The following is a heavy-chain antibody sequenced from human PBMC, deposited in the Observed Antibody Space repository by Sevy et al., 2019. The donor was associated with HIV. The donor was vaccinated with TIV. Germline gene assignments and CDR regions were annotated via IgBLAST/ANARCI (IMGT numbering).Heavy chain of an antibody. Sequence: GGSLRLSCAASGFTFSSYTMNWVRQAPGKGLEWVSDISGSSSIIYYADSVKGRFTISRDNAKNSLYLHMNSLRAEDKAVYYCARELGYSSGLGDWGQGTLVTVSS. D-gene: IGHD6-19*01. CDR3: ARELGYSSGLGD. V-gene: IGHV3-48*01. J-gene: IGHJ4*02. CDR2: ISGSSSII. CDR1: GFTFSSYT.